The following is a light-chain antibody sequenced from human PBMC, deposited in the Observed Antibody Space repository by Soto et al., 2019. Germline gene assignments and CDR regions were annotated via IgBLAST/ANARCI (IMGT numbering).Light chain of an antibody. Sequence: QSVLTQPASVSGSPGQSITISCTGTVGLVSWYQQYPAKAPKLMIYEVSNRPSGVSNRFSGSKSGNTASLTISGLQADDEADYYCSSYTTSSSPFVFGTGTKVTVL. CDR1: VGL. V-gene: IGLV2-14*01. CDR3: SSYTTSSSPFV. J-gene: IGLJ1*01. CDR2: EVS.